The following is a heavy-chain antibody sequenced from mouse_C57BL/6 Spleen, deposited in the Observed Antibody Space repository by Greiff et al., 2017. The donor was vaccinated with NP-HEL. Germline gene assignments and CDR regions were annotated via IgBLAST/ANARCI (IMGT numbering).Heavy chain of an antibody. CDR2: IDPSDSYT. CDR1: GYTFTSYW. D-gene: IGHD2-3*01. V-gene: IGHV1-69*01. J-gene: IGHJ4*01. Sequence: QVQLQQPGAELVMPGASVKLSCKASGYTFTSYWMHWVKQRPGQGLEWIGEIDPSDSYTNYNQKFKGKSTLTVDKSSSTAYMQLSSLTSEDSAVYYCARWMVTTLYYYAMDYWGQGTSVTVSS. CDR3: ARWMVTTLYYYAMDY.